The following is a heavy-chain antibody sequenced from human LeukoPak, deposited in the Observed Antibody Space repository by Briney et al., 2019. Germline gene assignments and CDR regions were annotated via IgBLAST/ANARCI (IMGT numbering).Heavy chain of an antibody. J-gene: IGHJ4*02. CDR1: GYTFTGYY. D-gene: IGHD3-3*01. CDR3: VVTIFGVVIIGPRGYFDY. CDR2: INPNSGGT. Sequence: GASVKVSCKASGYTFTGYYMHWVRQAPGQGLEWMGRINPNSGGTNYAQKFQGRVTMTRDTSISTAYMELSRLRSDDTAVYYCVVTIFGVVIIGPRGYFDYWGQGTLVTVSS. V-gene: IGHV1-2*06.